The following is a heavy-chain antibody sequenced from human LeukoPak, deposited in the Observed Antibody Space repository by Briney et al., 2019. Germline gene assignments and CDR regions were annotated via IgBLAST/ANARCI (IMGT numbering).Heavy chain of an antibody. Sequence: GGSLRLSCAASGFTFSSYAMHWVRQAPGKGLEWVAVISYDGGNKYYADSVKGRFTISRDNSKNTLYLQMNSLRAEDTAVYYCARDRRYSGYDEGYFDYWGQGTLVTVSS. CDR2: ISYDGGNK. V-gene: IGHV3-30-3*01. CDR3: ARDRRYSGYDEGYFDY. CDR1: GFTFSSYA. J-gene: IGHJ4*02. D-gene: IGHD5-12*01.